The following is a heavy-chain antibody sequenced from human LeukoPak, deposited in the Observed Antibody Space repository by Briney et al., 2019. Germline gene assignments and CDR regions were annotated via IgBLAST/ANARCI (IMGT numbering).Heavy chain of an antibody. D-gene: IGHD4-17*01. CDR1: GFTFSSYW. Sequence: GGSLRLSCAASGFTFSSYWMHWFRQAPGKGLVWVSRINSDGSSTSYADSVKGRFTISRDNAKNTLYLQMNSLRAEDTAVYYCARDSHGDYVDFDYWGQGTLVTVSS. CDR3: ARDSHGDYVDFDY. V-gene: IGHV3-74*01. CDR2: INSDGSST. J-gene: IGHJ4*02.